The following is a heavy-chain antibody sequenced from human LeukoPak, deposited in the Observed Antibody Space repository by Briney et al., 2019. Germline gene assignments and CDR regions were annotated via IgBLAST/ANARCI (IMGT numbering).Heavy chain of an antibody. CDR2: INHSGST. D-gene: IGHD3-10*01. CDR1: GGSFSGYY. V-gene: IGHV4-34*01. CDR3: AREMEDKSFSFGELRKNYYYYMDV. Sequence: PSETLSLTCAVYGGSFSGYYWSWIRQPPGKGLEWIGEINHSGSTNYNPSLKSRVTISVDTSKNQFSLKLSSVTAADTAVCYCAREMEDKSFSFGELRKNYYYYMDVWGKGTTVTVSS. J-gene: IGHJ6*03.